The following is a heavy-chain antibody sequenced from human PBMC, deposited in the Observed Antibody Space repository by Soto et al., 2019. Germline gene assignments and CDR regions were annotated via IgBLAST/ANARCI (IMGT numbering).Heavy chain of an antibody. Sequence: ASVKVSCKASGYTFTSYAMNWVRQAPGQRLEWMGWINAGNGNTKYSQKFQGRVTITRDTSASTAYMELSSLRSEDTAVYYCARNGYCVSTSCYSDYYSGMDVWGQGTTVTV. V-gene: IGHV1-3*01. CDR3: ARNGYCVSTSCYSDYYSGMDV. J-gene: IGHJ6*02. D-gene: IGHD2-2*02. CDR2: INAGNGNT. CDR1: GYTFTSYA.